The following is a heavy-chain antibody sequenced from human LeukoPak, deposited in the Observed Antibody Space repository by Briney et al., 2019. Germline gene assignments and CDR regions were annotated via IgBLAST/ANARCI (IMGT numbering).Heavy chain of an antibody. CDR3: ATPGQAYYFDY. D-gene: IGHD2-2*01. V-gene: IGHV3-30*02. Sequence: QSGGSLRLSCAASGFTFSSYGMHWVRQAPGKGLEWVAFIRYDGSNKYYADSVKGRFTISRDNSKNTLYLQMNGLRAEDTAVYYCATPGQAYYFDYWGQGTLVTVSS. J-gene: IGHJ4*02. CDR1: GFTFSSYG. CDR2: IRYDGSNK.